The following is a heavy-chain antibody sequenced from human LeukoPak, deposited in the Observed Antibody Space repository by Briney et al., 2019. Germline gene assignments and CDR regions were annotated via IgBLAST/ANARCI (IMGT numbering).Heavy chain of an antibody. D-gene: IGHD2-8*02. J-gene: IGHJ6*02. Sequence: GRSLRLSCAASGFTFSSYGMHWVRQAPGKGLERVAVISYDGSNKYNADSVKGRFTISRDNSKSTLNLQMNSLRAEDTAVYYCARTPIHIVLSYCMDVWGQGTTVAVSS. V-gene: IGHV3-30*03. CDR2: ISYDGSNK. CDR1: GFTFSSYG. CDR3: ARTPIHIVLSYCMDV.